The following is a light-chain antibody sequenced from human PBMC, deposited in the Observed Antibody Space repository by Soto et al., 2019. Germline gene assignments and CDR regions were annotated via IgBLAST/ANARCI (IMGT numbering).Light chain of an antibody. J-gene: IGKJ3*01. CDR2: DAS. V-gene: IGKV3-11*01. CDR3: QQRSNWPVT. Sequence: EFVLTQSPVILSLSPGERATHSCRASQTVRNNYLAWYQQKPGQAPRLLIYDASNRATGIPARFSGSGSGTDFTLTISSLDPEDFAVYYCQQRSNWPVTFGPGTKVDIK. CDR1: QTVRNNY.